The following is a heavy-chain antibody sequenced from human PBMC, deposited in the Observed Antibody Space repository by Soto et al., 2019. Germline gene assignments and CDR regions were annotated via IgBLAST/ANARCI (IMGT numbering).Heavy chain of an antibody. V-gene: IGHV1-18*01. CDR1: GYTFTSYG. CDR3: ARGGSGSYWVGWFDP. D-gene: IGHD3-10*01. CDR2: ISAYNGNT. J-gene: IGHJ5*02. Sequence: QVQLVQSGAEVKKPGASVKVSCKASGYTFTSYGISWVRQAPGQGLEWMGWISAYNGNTNYAQKLQGRVTMTTDTSTRTADMELRSLRSDDTAVYYFARGGSGSYWVGWFDPWGQGTLVTVSS.